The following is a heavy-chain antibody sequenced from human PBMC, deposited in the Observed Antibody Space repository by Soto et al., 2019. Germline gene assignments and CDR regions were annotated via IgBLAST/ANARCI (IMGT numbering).Heavy chain of an antibody. J-gene: IGHJ6*02. Sequence: QVQLVQSGAEVKKPGASVKVSCKAPGYTFSGYDLNWVRQATGQGLEWMGWMNPNNGNTGYAQKFQGRVTMTRNTSISTAYMALSSLRSEDTAVYYCARGSLWFGEHSGRGVGGHGTTVTVSS. CDR1: GYTFSGYD. V-gene: IGHV1-8*01. CDR3: ARGSLWFGEHSGRGV. D-gene: IGHD3-10*01. CDR2: MNPNNGNT.